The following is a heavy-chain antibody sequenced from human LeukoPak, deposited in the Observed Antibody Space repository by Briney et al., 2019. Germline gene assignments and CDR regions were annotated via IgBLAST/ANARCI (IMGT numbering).Heavy chain of an antibody. V-gene: IGHV4-34*01. CDR1: GGSFSGYY. Sequence: SETLSLTCAVYGGSFSGYYWSWIRQPPGKGLEWIGNIYYTGSTFYNPSLKSRVTISVDTSKNQFSLKLNSVSAADTAVYFCATLVYSSSWYVYFDFWGQGTLVTVSS. CDR3: ATLVYSSSWYVYFDF. CDR2: IYYTGST. J-gene: IGHJ4*02. D-gene: IGHD6-13*01.